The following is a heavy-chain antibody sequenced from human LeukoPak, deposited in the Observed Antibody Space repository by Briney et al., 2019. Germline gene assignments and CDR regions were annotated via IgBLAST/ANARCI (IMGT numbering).Heavy chain of an antibody. CDR1: GFTFSSYE. CDR3: ARLLVATPGVDP. D-gene: IGHD5-12*01. V-gene: IGHV3-48*03. CDR2: ISSSGTTM. J-gene: IGHJ5*02. Sequence: GGSLRLSCAASGFTFSSYEMHWVRRAPGKGLEWIADISSSGTTMYYADSVKGRFTISRDNAKNSLYLQTDSLRAEDTAVYYCARLLVATPGVDPWGQGTLVTVSS.